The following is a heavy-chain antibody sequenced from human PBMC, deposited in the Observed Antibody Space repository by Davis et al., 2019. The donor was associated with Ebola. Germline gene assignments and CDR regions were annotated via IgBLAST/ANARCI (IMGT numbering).Heavy chain of an antibody. CDR1: GGSISTHY. V-gene: IGHV4-59*11. Sequence: PGGSLRLSCTVSGGSISTHYWNWIRQPPGKGLEWIGIIYDSGRTNYNPSLKSRVTISGDTSKNQFFLKLTSVTAADTAVYYCVRFGFGAFWGQGIPVTVSS. J-gene: IGHJ4*02. CDR3: VRFGFGAF. D-gene: IGHD3-3*01. CDR2: IYDSGRT.